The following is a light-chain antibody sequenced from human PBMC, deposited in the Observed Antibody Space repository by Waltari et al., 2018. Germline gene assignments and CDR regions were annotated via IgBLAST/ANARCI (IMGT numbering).Light chain of an antibody. CDR3: CSYAGSYTWV. CDR1: SSDIGSYNL. Sequence: QSALTQPASVSGSPGQSITISCTGASSDIGSYNLVSWYQPHPGKAPKLMVYDVFYRPSGVSNRFSASKSGNTASLTISGLQAEDEADYYCCSYAGSYTWVFGGGTKLTVL. V-gene: IGLV2-23*02. J-gene: IGLJ3*02. CDR2: DVF.